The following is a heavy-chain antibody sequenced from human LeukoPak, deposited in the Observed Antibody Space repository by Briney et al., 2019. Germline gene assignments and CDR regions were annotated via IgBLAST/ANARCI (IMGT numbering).Heavy chain of an antibody. D-gene: IGHD2-2*01. CDR3: TRGREWYQLLNNWFDP. Sequence: ASVKVSCKASGYTFTSYDINWVRQATGQGLEWMGWMNPNSGNTGYAQKFQGRVTMTRTTSISTAYMELSSLRSEDTAVYYCTRGREWYQLLNNWFDPWGQGTLVTVSS. CDR2: MNPNSGNT. V-gene: IGHV1-8*01. CDR1: GYTFTSYD. J-gene: IGHJ5*02.